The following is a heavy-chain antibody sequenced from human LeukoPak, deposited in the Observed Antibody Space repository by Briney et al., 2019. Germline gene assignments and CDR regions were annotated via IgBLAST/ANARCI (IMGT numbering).Heavy chain of an antibody. J-gene: IGHJ4*02. CDR2: ISSSSSTI. Sequence: GGSLRLSCAASGFTFSSYSMNWVRQAPGKGLEWVSYISSSSSTIYYADSVKGRFTISRDNAKNSLYLQMNSLRAEDTAVYYCARDGLSQYSSSWYTHDYWGQGTLVTVSS. V-gene: IGHV3-48*04. CDR3: ARDGLSQYSSSWYTHDY. CDR1: GFTFSSYS. D-gene: IGHD6-13*01.